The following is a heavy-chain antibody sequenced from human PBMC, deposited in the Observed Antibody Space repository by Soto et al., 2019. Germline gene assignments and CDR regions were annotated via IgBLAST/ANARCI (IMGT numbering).Heavy chain of an antibody. J-gene: IGHJ4*02. Sequence: SETLSLTCAVYGGSFSGYYWSWIRQPPGKGLEWIGEINHSGSTNYNPSLKSRVTISVDTSKNRFSLKLSSVTAADTAVYYCARGKITIFGVVIIRSPFDYWGQGTLVTVSS. CDR1: GGSFSGYY. V-gene: IGHV4-34*01. CDR2: INHSGST. D-gene: IGHD3-3*01. CDR3: ARGKITIFGVVIIRSPFDY.